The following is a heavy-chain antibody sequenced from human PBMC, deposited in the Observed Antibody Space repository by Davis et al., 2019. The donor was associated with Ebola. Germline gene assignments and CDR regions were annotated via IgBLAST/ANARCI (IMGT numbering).Heavy chain of an antibody. D-gene: IGHD3-10*01. CDR3: ARDGLWGFDSYWVPGF. CDR1: GFTFSSYG. J-gene: IGHJ4*02. CDR2: ITGSGSTT. V-gene: IGHV3-23*01. Sequence: PGGSLRLSCAGSGFTFSSYGMTWVRQAPGQGLEWVSSITGSGSTTFYTDSVRGRFTISRDNSKNTLYLVMNSVRDEDTAVYFCARDGLWGFDSYWVPGFWGQGTLVTVSS.